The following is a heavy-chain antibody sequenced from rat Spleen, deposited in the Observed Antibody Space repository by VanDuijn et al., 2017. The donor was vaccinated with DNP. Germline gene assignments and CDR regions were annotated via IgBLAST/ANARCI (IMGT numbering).Heavy chain of an antibody. CDR2: MRYDGDT. CDR1: GFSLTGYS. V-gene: IGHV2-8*01. D-gene: IGHD3-1*01. Sequence: QVQLTESGPGLVQPSETLSLTCTVSGFSLTGYSVYWVRQPSGKGLEWMGRMRYDGDTSYSSSLTSRLSISRDTSKNQVFLKMNSLRPGDTGTYYCTSALRGPFDYWGQGVMVTVSS. CDR3: TSALRGPFDY. J-gene: IGHJ2*01.